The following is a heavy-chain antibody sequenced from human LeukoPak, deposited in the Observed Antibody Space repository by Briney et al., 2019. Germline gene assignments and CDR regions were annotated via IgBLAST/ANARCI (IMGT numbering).Heavy chain of an antibody. Sequence: SVKVSRKASGGTFSSYAISWVRQAPGQGLEWMGGIIPIFGTANYAQKFQGRVTITADESTSTAYMELSSLRSEDTAVYYCARANYYGSGSYYNLIDYWGQGTLVTVSS. CDR2: IIPIFGTA. D-gene: IGHD3-10*01. CDR3: ARANYYGSGSYYNLIDY. CDR1: GGTFSSYA. V-gene: IGHV1-69*13. J-gene: IGHJ4*02.